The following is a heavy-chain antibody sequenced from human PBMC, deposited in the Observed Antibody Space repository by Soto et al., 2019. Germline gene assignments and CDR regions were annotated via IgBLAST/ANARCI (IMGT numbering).Heavy chain of an antibody. V-gene: IGHV4-34*01. CDR1: GGSFSGYY. J-gene: IGHJ4*02. CDR3: VRGSRRPYSSGWYDY. Sequence: SETLSLTCAVYGGSFSGYYWSWIRQPPGKGLEWIGEINHSGSTNYNPSLKSRVTISVDTSKNQFSLKLSSVTAADTAVYYCVRGSRRPYSSGWYDYWGQGTLVTVSS. D-gene: IGHD6-19*01. CDR2: INHSGST.